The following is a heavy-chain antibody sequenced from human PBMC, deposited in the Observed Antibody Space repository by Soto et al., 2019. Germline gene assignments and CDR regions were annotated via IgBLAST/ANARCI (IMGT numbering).Heavy chain of an antibody. D-gene: IGHD1-26*01. J-gene: IGHJ4*02. CDR2: IYNSGST. CDR1: GGSINNNGYF. Sequence: QVQLQESGPGVVEPSQTLSLTCTVSGGSINNNGYFWSWIRQPPGSGLEWIGHIYNSGSTYSNPSPKRRXTXSXXTSKNQFSLKLSSVTSADTAVYYCARGPSGDKVDYWGQGTLVTVSS. V-gene: IGHV4-30-4*01. CDR3: ARGPSGDKVDY.